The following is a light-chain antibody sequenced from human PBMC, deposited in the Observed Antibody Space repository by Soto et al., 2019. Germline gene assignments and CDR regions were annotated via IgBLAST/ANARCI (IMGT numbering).Light chain of an antibody. CDR1: GNVDSND. Sequence: DTVLTQSPGTLSFSPGERATLSCRGRGNVDSNDLAWYQQKPGQAPRIIIFGASGRATGIPDRFSGSGSGTDFTLTISRLEPEDFAVYYCQQYGSLSWTFGQGTRLEIK. J-gene: IGKJ5*01. CDR3: QQYGSLSWT. V-gene: IGKV3-20*01. CDR2: GAS.